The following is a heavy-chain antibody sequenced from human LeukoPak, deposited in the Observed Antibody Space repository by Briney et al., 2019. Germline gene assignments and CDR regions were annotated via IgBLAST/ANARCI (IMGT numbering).Heavy chain of an antibody. V-gene: IGHV3-23*01. Sequence: GGSLRLSCAASGFTFSSYAMSWVRQAPGKGLEWVSAISGSGGSTYYADSVKGRFTISRDNSKNTLYLQMNSLSAEDTALYYCARDTFYDSSGHYYYWGQGTLVTVSS. CDR2: ISGSGGST. J-gene: IGHJ4*02. CDR3: ARDTFYDSSGHYYY. CDR1: GFTFSSYA. D-gene: IGHD3-22*01.